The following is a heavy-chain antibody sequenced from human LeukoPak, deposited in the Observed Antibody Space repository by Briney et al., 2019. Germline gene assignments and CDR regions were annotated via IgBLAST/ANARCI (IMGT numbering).Heavy chain of an antibody. Sequence: ASVKVSCKASGYTFTGYYMHWVRQAPGQGLEWMGWVNPNSGGTNYAQKFQGRVTMTRDTSISTAYMELSRLRSDDTAVYYCARVSPAYCGGDCYSGDYWGQGTLVTVSS. CDR3: ARVSPAYCGGDCYSGDY. CDR1: GYTFTGYY. V-gene: IGHV1-2*02. J-gene: IGHJ4*02. D-gene: IGHD2-21*02. CDR2: VNPNSGGT.